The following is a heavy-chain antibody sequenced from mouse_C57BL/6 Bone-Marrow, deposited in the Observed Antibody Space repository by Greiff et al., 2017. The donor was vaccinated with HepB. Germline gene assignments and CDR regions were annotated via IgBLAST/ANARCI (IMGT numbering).Heavy chain of an antibody. V-gene: IGHV1-26*01. Sequence: VQLQQSGPELVKISCKASGYTFTDYYMNWVKQSHGKSLEWIGDINPNNGGTSYNQKFKGKATLTVDKSSSTAYMELRSLTSEDSAVYYCARSLGPAWFAYWGQGTLVTVSA. CDR2: INPNNGGT. CDR1: GYTFTDYY. J-gene: IGHJ3*01. CDR3: ARSLGPAWFAY. D-gene: IGHD6-1*01.